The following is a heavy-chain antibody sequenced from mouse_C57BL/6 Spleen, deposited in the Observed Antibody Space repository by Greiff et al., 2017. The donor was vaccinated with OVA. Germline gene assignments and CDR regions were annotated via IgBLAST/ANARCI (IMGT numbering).Heavy chain of an antibody. D-gene: IGHD2-4*01. CDR2: INPNNGGT. J-gene: IGHJ4*01. Sequence: VQLKQSGPELVKPGASVKMSCKASGYTFTDYNMHWVKQSHGKSLEWIGYINPNNGGTSYNQKFKGKATLTVNKSSSTAYMELRSLTSEDSAVYYCARDRIYYDYDYAMDYWGQGTSVTVSS. V-gene: IGHV1-22*01. CDR3: ARDRIYYDYDYAMDY. CDR1: GYTFTDYN.